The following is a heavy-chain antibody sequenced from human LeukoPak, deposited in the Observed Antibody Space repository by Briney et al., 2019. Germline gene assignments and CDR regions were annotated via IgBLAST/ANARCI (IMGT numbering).Heavy chain of an antibody. CDR1: GFTFSSYG. J-gene: IGHJ4*02. CDR2: ISYDGSNK. CDR3: AKETVKYYYDSSGYIIDY. D-gene: IGHD3-22*01. Sequence: PGRSLRLSCAASGFTFSSYGMHWVRQAPGKGQEWVAVISYDGSNKYYADSVKGRFTISRDNSKNTLYLQMNSLRAEDTAVYYCAKETVKYYYDSSGYIIDYWGQGTLVTVSS. V-gene: IGHV3-30*18.